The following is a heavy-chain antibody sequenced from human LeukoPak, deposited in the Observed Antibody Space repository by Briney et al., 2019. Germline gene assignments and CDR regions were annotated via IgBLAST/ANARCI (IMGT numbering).Heavy chain of an antibody. D-gene: IGHD5-24*01. CDR3: ARGMGRGHKENRFDP. Sequence: ASVKVSCKASGYTFTTYDINWVRQATGQGLEWMGWMNPNSGNTGYAQKFQGRVTMTRNTSITTAYMELSSLSSEDIAVYYCARGMGRGHKENRFDPWGQGTLVTVSS. CDR1: GYTFTTYD. V-gene: IGHV1-8*01. CDR2: MNPNSGNT. J-gene: IGHJ5*02.